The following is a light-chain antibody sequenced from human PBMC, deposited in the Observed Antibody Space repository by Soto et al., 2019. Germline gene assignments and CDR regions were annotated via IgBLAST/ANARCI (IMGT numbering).Light chain of an antibody. CDR3: SSYTISSSVV. J-gene: IGLJ2*01. V-gene: IGLV2-14*01. CDR1: SSDVGAYNY. Sequence: QSVLTQPASVSGSPGQSITISCTGTSSDVGAYNYVSWYQQHPGKAPKLMIYDVSNRPSGVSNRFSGSKSGNTASLTISGLQAEDEGDYYCSSYTISSSVVFGGGTKVTVL. CDR2: DVS.